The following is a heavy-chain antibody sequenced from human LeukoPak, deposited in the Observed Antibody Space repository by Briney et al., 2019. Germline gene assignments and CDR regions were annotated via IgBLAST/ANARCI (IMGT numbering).Heavy chain of an antibody. CDR2: ISSSGSTI. J-gene: IGHJ6*03. D-gene: IGHD3-10*01. V-gene: IGHV3-11*01. Sequence: KSGGSLRLSCAASGFTFSDYYMSWIRQAPGKGLEWVSYISSSGSTIYYADSVKGRFTISRDNAKNSLYLQMNSLRAEDAAVYYCARPRYRSGPYYYYYYMDVWGKGTTVTISS. CDR1: GFTFSDYY. CDR3: ARPRYRSGPYYYYYYMDV.